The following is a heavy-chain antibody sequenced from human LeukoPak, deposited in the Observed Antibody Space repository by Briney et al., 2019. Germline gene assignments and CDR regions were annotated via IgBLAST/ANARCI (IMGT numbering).Heavy chain of an antibody. CDR2: IYPGDSDT. CDR1: GFSFTNYW. V-gene: IGHV5-51*01. Sequence: GESLKISCKASGFSFTNYWIGWVRQMPGKGLEWMGIIYPGDSDTRYSPSFQGQVTISADKSSSTAYLQWRSLKASDTAMYYCAGHSFDTVDAFEVWGQGTIVIVSA. CDR3: AGHSFDTVDAFEV. J-gene: IGHJ3*01. D-gene: IGHD2-2*02.